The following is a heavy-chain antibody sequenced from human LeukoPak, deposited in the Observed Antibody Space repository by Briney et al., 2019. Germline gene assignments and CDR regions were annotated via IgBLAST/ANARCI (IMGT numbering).Heavy chain of an antibody. J-gene: IGHJ5*02. CDR1: GFTFSSYS. Sequence: GGSLRLSCAASGFTFSSYSMNWVRQAPGKGLEWVSSISSSSSYIYYADSVKGRFTISRDNAKNSLYLQMKSLRAEDTAVYYCARGYLYCSGGSCYKNWFDPWGQGTLVTVSS. CDR2: ISSSSSYI. CDR3: ARGYLYCSGGSCYKNWFDP. D-gene: IGHD2-15*01. V-gene: IGHV3-21*01.